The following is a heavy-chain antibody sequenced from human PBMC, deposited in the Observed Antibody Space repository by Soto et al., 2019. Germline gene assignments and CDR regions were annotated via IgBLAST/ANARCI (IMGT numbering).Heavy chain of an antibody. Sequence: PGGSLRLSCAASGFTFSSYHMHWFRQAPGKGLEWVAVISYDGSNKYYADSVKGRFTISRDNSKNTLYLQMNSLRAEDTAVYYCAKAPTYSSGWHEYFQHWGQGTLVTVSS. CDR3: AKAPTYSSGWHEYFQH. J-gene: IGHJ1*01. V-gene: IGHV3-30*18. D-gene: IGHD6-19*01. CDR2: ISYDGSNK. CDR1: GFTFSSYH.